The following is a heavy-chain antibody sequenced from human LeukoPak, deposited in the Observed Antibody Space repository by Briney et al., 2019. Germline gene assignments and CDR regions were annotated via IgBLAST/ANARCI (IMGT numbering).Heavy chain of an antibody. CDR2: IRFDGSNI. J-gene: IGHJ4*02. V-gene: IGHV3-33*08. Sequence: PGGSLRLSCAASEFTFSSYWMSWVRQAPGKGLEWVAIIRFDGSNIHYADSVKGRFTISRDNSKNTLYLQMNSLRAEDTAVYYCVRDGVAATTYFGYFDHWGQGNLVTVSS. CDR1: EFTFSSYW. D-gene: IGHD1-26*01. CDR3: VRDGVAATTYFGYFDH.